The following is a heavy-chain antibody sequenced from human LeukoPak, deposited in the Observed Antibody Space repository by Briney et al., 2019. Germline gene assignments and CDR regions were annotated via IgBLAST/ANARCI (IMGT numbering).Heavy chain of an antibody. CDR3: ARDSSYYDSSGYYPPDY. J-gene: IGHJ4*02. D-gene: IGHD3-22*01. Sequence: PGGSLRLSCAASGFTFSSYGMHWVRQAPGKRLEWVAVIWYDGSNKYYADSVKGRFTISRDNSKNTLYLQMNSLRAEDTAVYYCARDSSYYDSSGYYPPDYWGQGTLVTVSS. CDR1: GFTFSSYG. CDR2: IWYDGSNK. V-gene: IGHV3-33*01.